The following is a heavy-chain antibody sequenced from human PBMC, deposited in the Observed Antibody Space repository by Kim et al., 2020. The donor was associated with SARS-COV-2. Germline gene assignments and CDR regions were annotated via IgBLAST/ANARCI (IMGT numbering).Heavy chain of an antibody. CDR3: ARDVGDMLWFPHWFDP. V-gene: IGHV3-11*01. CDR1: GFTFSDYY. Sequence: GGSLRLSCAASGFTFSDYYMSWIRQAPGKGLEWVSYISSSGSTIYYADSVKGRFTISRDNAKNSLYLQMNSLRAEDTAVYYCARDVGDMLWFPHWFDPWGQGTLVTVSS. CDR2: ISSSGSTI. J-gene: IGHJ5*02. D-gene: IGHD3-10*01.